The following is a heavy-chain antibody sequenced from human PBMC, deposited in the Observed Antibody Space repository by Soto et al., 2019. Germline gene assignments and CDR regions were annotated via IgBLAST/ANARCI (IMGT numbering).Heavy chain of an antibody. Sequence: GGSLRLSCAASEFTFSSYWMSWVRQAPGKGLEWVANIKQDGSEKYYVDSVKGRFTISRDNAKNSLYLQMNSLRAEDTAVYYCAREQPAFDYWGQGTLVTVSS. CDR3: AREQPAFDY. CDR2: IKQDGSEK. J-gene: IGHJ4*02. D-gene: IGHD5-18*01. V-gene: IGHV3-7*01. CDR1: EFTFSSYW.